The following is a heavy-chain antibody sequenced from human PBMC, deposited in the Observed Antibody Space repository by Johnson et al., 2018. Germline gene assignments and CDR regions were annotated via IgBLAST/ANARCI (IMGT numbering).Heavy chain of an antibody. J-gene: IGHJ3*02. D-gene: IGHD3-16*01. V-gene: IGHV4-59*01. CDR1: GGSISSNY. CDR2: IPYSGST. Sequence: QVQLQESGPGLVKPSETLSLTCTVSGGSISSNYCSWIRQSPGMGLQWIGYIPYSGSTSYNPSLKRRVTMSVDASKNEFYLEVTSATAADTAVYYCSKIKEGGASFDIWGQGTVVTVSS. CDR3: SKIKEGGASFDI.